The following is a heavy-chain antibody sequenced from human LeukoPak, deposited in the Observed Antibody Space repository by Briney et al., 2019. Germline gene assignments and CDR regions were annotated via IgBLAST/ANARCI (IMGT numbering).Heavy chain of an antibody. CDR3: ARDGSYSPRCWFDP. J-gene: IGHJ5*02. CDR1: GYTFTTYA. Sequence: ASVKVSCKASGYTFTTYAMTWVRQAPGQGLEWMGWINTNTGNSTYAQGFAGRFVFSLDTSVSTAYLQISSLKAGDTAVYYCARDGSYSPRCWFDPWGQGTLVTVSS. D-gene: IGHD1-26*01. V-gene: IGHV7-4-1*02. CDR2: INTNTGNS.